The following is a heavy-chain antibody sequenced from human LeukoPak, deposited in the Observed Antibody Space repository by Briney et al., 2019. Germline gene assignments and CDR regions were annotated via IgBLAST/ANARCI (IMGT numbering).Heavy chain of an antibody. CDR3: ARAEYSYGPFDY. V-gene: IGHV1-69*05. CDR2: IIPIFGTA. D-gene: IGHD5-18*01. J-gene: IGHJ4*02. CDR1: GGTFSSYA. Sequence: ASVKVSCKASGGTFSSYAISWVRQAPGQGLEWMGGIIPIFGTANYAQKFQGRVTITTDESTSTAYMELGSLRSEDTAVYYCARAEYSYGPFDYWGQGTLVTVSS.